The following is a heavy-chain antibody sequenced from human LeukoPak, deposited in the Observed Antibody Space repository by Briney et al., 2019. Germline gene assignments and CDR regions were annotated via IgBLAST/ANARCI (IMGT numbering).Heavy chain of an antibody. J-gene: IGHJ3*02. V-gene: IGHV3-30*18. D-gene: IGHD2-2*01. CDR3: AKIIGYCSSPSCYAPADAFDI. Sequence: PGRSLRLSCAASGFTFSSYGMHWVRQAPGKGLEWVAVISYDGSNKYYADSVKGRFTISRDNSKNTLYLQMNSLRAEDTAVYYCAKIIGYCSSPSCYAPADAFDIWGQGTMVTVSS. CDR1: GFTFSSYG. CDR2: ISYDGSNK.